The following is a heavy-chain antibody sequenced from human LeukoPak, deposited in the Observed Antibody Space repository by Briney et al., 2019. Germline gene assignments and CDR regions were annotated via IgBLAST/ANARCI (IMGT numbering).Heavy chain of an antibody. V-gene: IGHV3-23*01. D-gene: IGHD4-17*01. CDR1: GFTFRSNA. CDR3: ATNYADYVNWFDP. Sequence: GGSLRLSCVASGFTFRSNAMSWVHQAPGQGPEWVSSINANGDGTWYADSVKGRFTIYRDNFKNTLSPQMNSLRAEDTALYHCATNYADYVNWFDPWGQGTLVTVSS. CDR2: INANGDGT. J-gene: IGHJ5*02.